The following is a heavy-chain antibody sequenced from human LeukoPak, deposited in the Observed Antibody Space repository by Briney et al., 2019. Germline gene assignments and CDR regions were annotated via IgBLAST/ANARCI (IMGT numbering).Heavy chain of an antibody. D-gene: IGHD1-26*01. CDR3: ARSRGIVANWFDP. CDR1: GGSVSSSGYY. V-gene: IGHV4-61*08. CDR2: IYYSGST. Sequence: SETLSLTCTVSGGSVSSSGYYWTWIRQPPGKGLEWIGYIYYSGSTNYNPSLKSRVTISVDTSKNQFSLKLSSVTAADTAVYYCARSRGIVANWFDPWGQGTLVTVSS. J-gene: IGHJ5*02.